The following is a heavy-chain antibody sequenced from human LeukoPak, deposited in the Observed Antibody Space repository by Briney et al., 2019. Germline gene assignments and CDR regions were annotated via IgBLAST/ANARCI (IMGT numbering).Heavy chain of an antibody. CDR1: GFTFSSYG. V-gene: IGHV3-33*01. CDR3: ATGITGTGFDY. CDR2: IWYDGSNK. D-gene: IGHD1/OR15-1a*01. J-gene: IGHJ4*02. Sequence: GRSLRLSCAASGFTFSSYGMHWVRQAPGKGLEWVAVIWYDGSNKYYADSVKGRFTISRDNSKSTLYLQMNSLRAEDTAVYYCATGITGTGFDYWGQGTLVTVSS.